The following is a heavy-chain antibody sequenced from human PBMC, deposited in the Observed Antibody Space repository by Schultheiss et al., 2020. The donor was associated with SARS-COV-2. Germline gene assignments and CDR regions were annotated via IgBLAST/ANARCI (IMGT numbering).Heavy chain of an antibody. CDR3: ARLSVRRGSDY. J-gene: IGHJ4*02. Sequence: SETLSLTCTVSGGSISSYNWSWIRQPPGKGLEWIGEINHSGSTNYNPSLKSRVTISVDTSKNQFSLKLNSVTAADTAVYYCARLSVRRGSDYWGQGTLVTVSS. D-gene: IGHD3-10*01. V-gene: IGHV4-34*01. CDR1: GGSISSYN. CDR2: INHSGST.